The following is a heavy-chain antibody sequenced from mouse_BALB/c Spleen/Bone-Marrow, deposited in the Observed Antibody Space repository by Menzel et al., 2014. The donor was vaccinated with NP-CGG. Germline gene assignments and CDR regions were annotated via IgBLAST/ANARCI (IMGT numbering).Heavy chain of an antibody. CDR2: IWAGGST. J-gene: IGHJ4*01. D-gene: IGHD2-2*01. Sequence: VMLVESGPGLVAPSQSLSITCTVSGFSLTSYGVHWVRQPPGKGLEWLGVIWAGGSTNYNSALMSRLSISKDNSKSQVFLKMNSLQTDDTAMYFCARDRGFGYDRTMDYWDQGTTANVSS. CDR3: ARDRGFGYDRTMDY. CDR1: GFSLTSYG. V-gene: IGHV2-9*02.